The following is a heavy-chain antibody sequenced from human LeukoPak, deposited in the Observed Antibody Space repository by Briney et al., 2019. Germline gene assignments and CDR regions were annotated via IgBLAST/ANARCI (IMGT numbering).Heavy chain of an antibody. V-gene: IGHV3-9*01. D-gene: IGHD6-19*01. Sequence: PGGSLRLSCAASGFTFDDYAMHWVRQAPGKGLEWVSGISWNSGSIGYADSVKGRFTISRDNAKNSLYLQMNSLRAEDTALYYCAKVNSRGWYRSNYFDYWGQGTLVTVSS. CDR2: ISWNSGSI. CDR1: GFTFDDYA. J-gene: IGHJ4*02. CDR3: AKVNSRGWYRSNYFDY.